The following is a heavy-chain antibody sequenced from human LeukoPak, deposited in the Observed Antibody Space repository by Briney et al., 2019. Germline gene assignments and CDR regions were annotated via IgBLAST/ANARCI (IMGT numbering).Heavy chain of an antibody. D-gene: IGHD4-23*01. CDR2: ISGNGGTT. Sequence: QSGGSLRLSCAASGFTFSSNAMNWVRQAPGKGLEWVSAISGNGGTTYYADSVKGRFTISRDNSKNTLYVHMNSLRAEDTAVYYCARTTRWPTPFDFWGQGTLVTVSS. CDR1: GFTFSSNA. V-gene: IGHV3-23*01. CDR3: ARTTRWPTPFDF. J-gene: IGHJ5*01.